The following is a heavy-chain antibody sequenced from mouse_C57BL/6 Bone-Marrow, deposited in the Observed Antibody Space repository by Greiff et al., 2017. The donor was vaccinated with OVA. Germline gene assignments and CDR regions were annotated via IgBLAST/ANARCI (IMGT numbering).Heavy chain of an antibody. D-gene: IGHD4-1*01. J-gene: IGHJ1*03. CDR2: IRNKANGYTT. CDR1: GFTFTDYY. V-gene: IGHV7-3*01. CDR3: ARYTGTNWYFDV. Sequence: EVKLMESGGGLVQPGGSLSLSCAASGFTFTDYYMSWVRQPPGKALEWLGFIRNKANGYTTEYSASVNGRFTISRDNSQSILYLQMNALRAEDSATYYCARYTGTNWYFDVWGTGTTVTVSS.